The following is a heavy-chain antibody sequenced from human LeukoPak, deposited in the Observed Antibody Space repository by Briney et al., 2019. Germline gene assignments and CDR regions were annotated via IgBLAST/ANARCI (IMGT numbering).Heavy chain of an antibody. V-gene: IGHV3-30*02. CDR2: VRYDGSNK. D-gene: IGHD3-22*01. J-gene: IGHJ4*02. Sequence: GGPLRLSCAASGFTFSRYGMHWVRQAPGKGLEWVAFVRYDGSNKYYADSVKGRFTVSRDNSKNTLNLETNSLRTEDTAVYYCAKDRPSDNSDDDYWGQGNLVTVSS. CDR1: GFTFSRYG. CDR3: AKDRPSDNSDDDY.